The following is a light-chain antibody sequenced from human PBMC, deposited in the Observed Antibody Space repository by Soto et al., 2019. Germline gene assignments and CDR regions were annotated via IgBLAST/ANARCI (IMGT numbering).Light chain of an antibody. Sequence: DTQMTQFPSTLSASVGDRVTITCRASQSISSWLAWYQQKPGKAPKLLIYDASSLESGVPSRFSGSGSGTEFTLTISSLQPDDFATYYCQQYHIYSGTFGQGTKVDIK. CDR1: QSISSW. J-gene: IGKJ1*01. CDR3: QQYHIYSGT. CDR2: DAS. V-gene: IGKV1-5*01.